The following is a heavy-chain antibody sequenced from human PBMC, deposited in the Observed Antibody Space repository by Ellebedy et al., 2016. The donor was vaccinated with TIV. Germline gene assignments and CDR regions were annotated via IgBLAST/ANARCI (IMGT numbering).Heavy chain of an antibody. CDR2: ISDSGST. CDR3: ATEIPVAARIEF. Sequence: MPSETLSLTCSVSGGSINSRGYSWDWIRQPPGKGLEWIGSISDSGSTFYNPSLKSRVRISGETSKNQFSLKLRSVTAADTAVYHCATEIPVAARIEFWGQGALVTVSS. CDR1: GGSINSRGYS. D-gene: IGHD6-19*01. J-gene: IGHJ4*02. V-gene: IGHV4-39*02.